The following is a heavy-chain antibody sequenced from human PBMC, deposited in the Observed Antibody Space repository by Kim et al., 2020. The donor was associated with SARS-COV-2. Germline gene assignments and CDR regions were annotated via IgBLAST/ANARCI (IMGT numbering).Heavy chain of an antibody. CDR3: AKDTGLGVVAAYYFDY. D-gene: IGHD2-15*01. V-gene: IGHV3-9*01. CDR1: GFTFDDYA. CDR2: ISWNSGSI. J-gene: IGHJ4*01. Sequence: GGSLRLSCAASGFTFDDYAMHWVRQAPGKGLEWVSGISWNSGSIGYADSVKGRFTISRDNAKNSLYLQMNSLRAEDTALYYCAKDTGLGVVAAYYFDYWG.